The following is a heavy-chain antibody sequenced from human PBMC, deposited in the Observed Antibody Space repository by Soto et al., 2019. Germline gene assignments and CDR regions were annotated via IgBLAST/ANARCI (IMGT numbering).Heavy chain of an antibody. D-gene: IGHD3-3*01. CDR2: IYYIGST. J-gene: IGHJ6*02. Sequence: PSETLSLTCTVSGGSVSSGSYYWSWIRQPPGKGLEWIGYIYYIGSTNYNPSLKSRVTVSIDTSKNQFSLKLSPVTAADTAVYYCATVFRDDFLSVVYGMDVWGQGTTVTVSS. CDR3: ATVFRDDFLSVVYGMDV. CDR1: GGSVSSGSYY. V-gene: IGHV4-61*01.